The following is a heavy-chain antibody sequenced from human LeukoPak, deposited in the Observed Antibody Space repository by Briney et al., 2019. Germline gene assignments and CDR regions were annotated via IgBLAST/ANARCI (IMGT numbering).Heavy chain of an antibody. D-gene: IGHD3-10*01. J-gene: IGHJ5*02. Sequence: GESLKISCKGSGYSFTSYWIGWVRQMPGKSLELMGIIYPGDSDTRYSPSFQSHVTISADKSISTAYLQWSSLKASDTAMYYCARSRFEDYYAQPASWFDPWGQGTLVTVSS. CDR3: ARSRFEDYYAQPASWFDP. CDR2: IYPGDSDT. CDR1: GYSFTSYW. V-gene: IGHV5-51*01.